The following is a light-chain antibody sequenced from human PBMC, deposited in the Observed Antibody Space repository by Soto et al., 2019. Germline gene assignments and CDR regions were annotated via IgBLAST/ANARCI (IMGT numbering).Light chain of an antibody. CDR2: DDS. CDR3: QQYSSYSRT. Sequence: DIQMTQSPYTLSASVGDRVTITCRASQGSSTWLAWYQKKPWTAPKLLIYDDSSLEGGVPSRFSGSGSGTEFTLAISSLQPDDYAPYYCQQYSSYSRTFGQGTTVEIK. J-gene: IGKJ1*01. V-gene: IGKV1-5*01. CDR1: QGSSTW.